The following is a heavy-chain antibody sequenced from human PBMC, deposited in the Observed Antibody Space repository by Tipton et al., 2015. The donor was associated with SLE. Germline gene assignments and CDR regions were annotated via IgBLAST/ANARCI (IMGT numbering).Heavy chain of an antibody. CDR2: IKHDGSEK. Sequence: GSLRLSCAASGFIFSSYWMSWVRQAPGKGLEWVTNIKHDGSEKYYMDSVKGRFTISRDNPKNSLYLQMNSLRAEDMAVYYCARGGPSTGNAFDIWGQGTMVTVSS. CDR1: GFIFSSYW. D-gene: IGHD1-1*01. J-gene: IGHJ3*02. V-gene: IGHV3-7*01. CDR3: ARGGPSTGNAFDI.